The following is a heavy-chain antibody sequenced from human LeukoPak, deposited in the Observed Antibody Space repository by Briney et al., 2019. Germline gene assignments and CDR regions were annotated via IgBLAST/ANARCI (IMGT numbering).Heavy chain of an antibody. CDR1: GGSISSYY. CDR3: ARVRRSITIFGVVIPHPYYFDY. Sequence: SETLSLTCTVSGGSISSYYWSWIRQPPGKGLEWIGYIYYSGSTNYNPSLKSRVTISVDTSKNQFSLKLSSVTAADTAVYYCARVRRSITIFGVVIPHPYYFDYWGQGTLVTVSS. J-gene: IGHJ4*02. D-gene: IGHD3-3*01. CDR2: IYYSGST. V-gene: IGHV4-59*12.